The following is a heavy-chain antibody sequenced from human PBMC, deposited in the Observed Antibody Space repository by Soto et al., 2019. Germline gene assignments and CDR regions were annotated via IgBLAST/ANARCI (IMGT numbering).Heavy chain of an antibody. CDR3: ARDPRYSYGPTYYYYYGMDV. J-gene: IGHJ6*02. D-gene: IGHD5-18*01. V-gene: IGHV6-1*01. CDR2: TYYRSKWYN. Sequence: SQTLSLTFAISGDSVSSNSSAWNWISQSPSRGLEWLGRTYYRSKWYNDYAVSVKSRITINPDTSKNQFSLQLNSVTPEDTAVYYCARDPRYSYGPTYYYYYGMDVWGQGTTVTVSS. CDR1: GDSVSSNSSA.